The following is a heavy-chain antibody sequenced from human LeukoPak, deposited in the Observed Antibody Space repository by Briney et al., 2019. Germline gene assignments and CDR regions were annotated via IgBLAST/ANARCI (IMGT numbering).Heavy chain of an antibody. CDR3: ATETNGRHYDY. Sequence: GGSLRLSCAASGFTFSSYEMNWVRQAPGKGLEWVSYISSGGYTIYYADSVKGRFTISGDNAKNSLYLQMNSLRAEDTAVYYCATETNGRHYDYWGQGTLLTVSS. CDR1: GFTFSSYE. CDR2: ISSGGYTI. V-gene: IGHV3-48*03. J-gene: IGHJ4*02. D-gene: IGHD1-14*01.